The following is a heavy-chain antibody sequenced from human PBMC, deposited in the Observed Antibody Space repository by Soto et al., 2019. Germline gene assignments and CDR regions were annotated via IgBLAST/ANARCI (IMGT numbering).Heavy chain of an antibody. Sequence: GASVKVSCKASGYTFTSYDINWVRQATGQGLEWMGWMNPNSGNTGYAQKFQGRVTMTRNTSISTAYMELSSLRSEDTAVYYCAKDSQQCLVYKWVDYWGQGTLVTVSS. CDR1: GYTFTSYD. D-gene: IGHD6-19*01. V-gene: IGHV1-8*01. CDR2: MNPNSGNT. J-gene: IGHJ4*02. CDR3: AKDSQQCLVYKWVDY.